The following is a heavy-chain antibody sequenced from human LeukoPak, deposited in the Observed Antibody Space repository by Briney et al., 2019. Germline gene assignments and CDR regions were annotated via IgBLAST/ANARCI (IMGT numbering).Heavy chain of an antibody. D-gene: IGHD5-24*01. CDR1: GGSISSYY. J-gene: IGHJ6*02. Sequence: SETLSLTCTVSGGSISSYYWSWIRQPAGKGLEWIGRIYTSGSTNYNPSLKSRVTMSVDTSKNQFSLKLSSVTAADTAVYYCARDGRDGYNTRAPPYGMDVWSQGTTVTVSS. CDR3: ARDGRDGYNTRAPPYGMDV. V-gene: IGHV4-4*07. CDR2: IYTSGST.